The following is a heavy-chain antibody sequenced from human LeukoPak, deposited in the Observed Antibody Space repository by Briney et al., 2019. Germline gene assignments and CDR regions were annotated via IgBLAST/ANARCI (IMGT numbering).Heavy chain of an antibody. CDR3: ASGLGGVFDYYDSSGYYTIDY. D-gene: IGHD3-22*01. J-gene: IGHJ4*02. CDR1: GGSVSSGSYY. CDR2: IYYSGST. Sequence: PSGTLSLTCTVSGGSVSSGSYYWSWIRQPPGKGLEWIGYIYYSGSTNYNPPLKSRVTISVDTSKNQFSLKLSSVTAADTAVYYCASGLGGVFDYYDSSGYYTIDYWGQGTLVTVSS. V-gene: IGHV4-61*01.